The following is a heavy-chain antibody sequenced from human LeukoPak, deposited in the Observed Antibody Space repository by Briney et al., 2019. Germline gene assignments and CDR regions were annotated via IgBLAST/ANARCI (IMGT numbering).Heavy chain of an antibody. CDR2: VHYTWNT. D-gene: IGHD5/OR15-5a*01. Sequence: SETLSLTCSVPGDSIGSYHWSWIRQPPGKGLEWIGHVHYTWNTKYNPSLTGRVSISLDRSKNQFALSLSSLTAADTAVYYCARVASKGGMDVWGQGTTVIVSS. V-gene: IGHV4-59*01. J-gene: IGHJ6*02. CDR1: GDSIGSYH. CDR3: ARVASKGGMDV.